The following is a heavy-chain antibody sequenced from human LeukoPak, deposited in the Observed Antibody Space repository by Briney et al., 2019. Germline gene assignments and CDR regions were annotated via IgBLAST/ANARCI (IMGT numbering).Heavy chain of an antibody. D-gene: IGHD2-2*01. CDR1: GFIFSNYG. Sequence: GGSLRLSCEASGFIFSNYGMHWVRQAPGKGLEWVAVIWYDGSNKYYADSVKGRFTISRDNSKNTLYLQMNSLRAEDTAVYYCARGYCSSTSCVWFDPWGQGTLVTVSS. V-gene: IGHV3-33*01. CDR2: IWYDGSNK. CDR3: ARGYCSSTSCVWFDP. J-gene: IGHJ5*02.